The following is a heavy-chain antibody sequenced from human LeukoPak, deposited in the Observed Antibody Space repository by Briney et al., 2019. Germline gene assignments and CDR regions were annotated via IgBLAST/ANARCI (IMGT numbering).Heavy chain of an antibody. CDR3: ARTKTEYYYYYGMDV. CDR2: MNPNSGNT. V-gene: IGHV1-8*01. CDR1: GYTFTSYD. D-gene: IGHD1-1*01. J-gene: IGHJ6*02. Sequence: ASVKVSCKASGYTFTSYDINWVRQATGQGLEWMGWMNPNSGNTGYAQKFQGRVTVTRNTSISTAYMELSSLRSEDTAVYYCARTKTEYYYYYGMDVWGQGTTVTVSS.